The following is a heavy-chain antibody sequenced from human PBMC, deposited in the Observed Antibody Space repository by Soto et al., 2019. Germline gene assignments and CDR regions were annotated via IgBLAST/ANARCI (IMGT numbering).Heavy chain of an antibody. D-gene: IGHD2-21*02. CDR1: GGSFSGYY. V-gene: IGHV4-34*01. J-gene: IGHJ4*02. CDR2: INHSGST. CDR3: ARDLVRGKRYSVTAIHYYFDY. Sequence: PSETLSLTCAVYGGSFSGYYWSWIRQPPGKGLEWIGEINHSGSTNYNPSLKSRVTISVDTSKNQFSLKLSSVTAADTAVYYCARDLVRGKRYSVTAIHYYFDYWGQGTLVTVSS.